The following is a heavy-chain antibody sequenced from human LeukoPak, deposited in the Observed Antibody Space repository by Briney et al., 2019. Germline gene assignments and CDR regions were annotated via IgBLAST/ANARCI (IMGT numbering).Heavy chain of an antibody. J-gene: IGHJ3*02. CDR3: AKEYDFWSGHRAFDI. CDR2: IYSGGST. D-gene: IGHD3-3*01. V-gene: IGHV3-53*01. CDR1: GFTFSSYS. Sequence: GGSLRLSCAASGFTFSSYSMNWVRQAPGKGLEWVSVIYSGGSTYYADSVKGRFTISRDNSKNTLYLQMNSLRAEDTAVYYCAKEYDFWSGHRAFDIWGQGTMVTVSS.